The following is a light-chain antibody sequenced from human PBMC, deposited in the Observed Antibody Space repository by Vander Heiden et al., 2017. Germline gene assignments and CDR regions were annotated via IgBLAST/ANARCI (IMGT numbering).Light chain of an antibody. Sequence: DVQMTQSPSSLSASEGDRVTISCRASQYMRNYLNWYQQKPGRAPKLLISAASILQSGVPSRFNGSGSGTYVTLTITNLQPEDFATYYCQQTYSTFRTFGQGTKVEIK. CDR3: QQTYSTFRT. CDR1: QYMRNY. V-gene: IGKV1-39*01. CDR2: AAS. J-gene: IGKJ1*01.